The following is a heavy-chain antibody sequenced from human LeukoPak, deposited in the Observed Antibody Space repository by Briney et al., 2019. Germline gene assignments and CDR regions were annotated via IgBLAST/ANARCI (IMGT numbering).Heavy chain of an antibody. CDR3: ARFLTVSQFDY. CDR1: GGSFTSYY. J-gene: IGHJ4*02. CDR2: IYTSGTT. D-gene: IGHD3-22*01. Sequence: SETLSLTCTVSGGSFTSYYWSWIRQPPGKGLEWIGYIYTSGTTKYNPSLRSRVTILVDTSKNQFSLKLSSVTAADTAVYYCARFLTVSQFDYWGQGTLVTVSS. V-gene: IGHV4-4*09.